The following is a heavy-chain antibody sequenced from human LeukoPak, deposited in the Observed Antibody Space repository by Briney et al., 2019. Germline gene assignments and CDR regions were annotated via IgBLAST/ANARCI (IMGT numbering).Heavy chain of an antibody. CDR1: GGTFSSYA. CDR2: IIPILGIA. CDR3: ARDPIGAAATGHPTDY. D-gene: IGHD6-13*01. J-gene: IGHJ4*02. Sequence: SVKVSCKASGGTFSSYAISWVRQAPGQGLEWMGRIIPILGIANYAQKFQGRVTITADKSTSTAYMELSSLRSEDTAVYCCARDPIGAAATGHPTDYWGQGTLVTVSS. V-gene: IGHV1-69*04.